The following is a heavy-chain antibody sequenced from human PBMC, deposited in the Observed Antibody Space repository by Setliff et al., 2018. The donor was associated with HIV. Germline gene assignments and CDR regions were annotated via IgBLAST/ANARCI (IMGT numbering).Heavy chain of an antibody. Sequence: GGSLRLSCAAAGFSFGSYTMNWVRQAPGKGLEWVSSISSSSSYKYYADSVKGRFTISRDNAKNSLYLQMNSLRAEDTAVYYCARGYYDSSGCYYPFDYWGQGTLVTVSS. J-gene: IGHJ4*02. CDR3: ARGYYDSSGCYYPFDY. V-gene: IGHV3-21*01. CDR1: GFSFGSYT. CDR2: ISSSSSYK. D-gene: IGHD3-22*01.